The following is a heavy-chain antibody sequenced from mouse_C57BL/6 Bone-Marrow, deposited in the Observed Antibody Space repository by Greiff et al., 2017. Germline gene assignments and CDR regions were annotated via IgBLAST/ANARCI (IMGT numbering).Heavy chain of an antibody. J-gene: IGHJ1*03. CDR1: GYTFTDYY. V-gene: IGHV1-19*01. Sequence: EVQLQESGPVLVKPGASVKMSCKASGYTFTDYYMNWVKQSHGKSLEWIGVINPYNGGTSYNQKFKGKATLTVDKSSSTAYMELNSLTSEDSAFYYCARYGYYGDFDVWGTGTTVTVSS. CDR2: INPYNGGT. CDR3: ARYGYYGDFDV. D-gene: IGHD2-2*01.